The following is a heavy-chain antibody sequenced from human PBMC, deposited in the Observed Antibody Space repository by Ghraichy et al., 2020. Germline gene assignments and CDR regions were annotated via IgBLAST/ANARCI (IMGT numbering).Heavy chain of an antibody. CDR3: ARTFPDSDFWSAVDRASSFSVMYV. D-gene: IGHD3-3*01. Sequence: ASVKFSCRTSGDTFPRFGISCVRQARGHGLEWMGWIRPNNGQTKYAPGMQGRVTMTTDRSTSTVYMELRGLRSYDTAVDYCARTFPDSDFWSAVDRASSFSVMYVWGQGHPVTVDS. CDR2: IRPNNGQT. J-gene: IGHJ6*01. CDR1: GDTFPRFG. V-gene: IGHV1-18*01.